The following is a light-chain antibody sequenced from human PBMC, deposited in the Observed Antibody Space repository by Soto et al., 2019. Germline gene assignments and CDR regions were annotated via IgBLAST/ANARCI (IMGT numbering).Light chain of an antibody. Sequence: IVLTQSPGTLSLSPWERATLSCRASQSVRSNYLAWYQQRPGQAPRLLIYDASSRATGVPDRFSGSGSGTDFALTISRLEPEDFAVYYCQQYDSSPLTFGGGTKVDIK. CDR3: QQYDSSPLT. CDR2: DAS. V-gene: IGKV3-20*01. CDR1: QSVRSNY. J-gene: IGKJ4*01.